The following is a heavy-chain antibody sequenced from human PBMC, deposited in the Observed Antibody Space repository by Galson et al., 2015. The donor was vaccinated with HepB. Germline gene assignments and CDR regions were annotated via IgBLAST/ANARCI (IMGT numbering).Heavy chain of an antibody. J-gene: IGHJ5*02. Sequence: SVKVSCKASGGTFSSYAISWVRQAPGQGLEWMGGIIPILGIANYAQKFQGRVTITADKSTSTAYMELSSLRSEDTAVYYCARGCRKGYYGSGSYPCPGNWFDPWGQGTLVTVSS. V-gene: IGHV1-69*10. CDR3: ARGCRKGYYGSGSYPCPGNWFDP. D-gene: IGHD3-10*01. CDR2: IIPILGIA. CDR1: GGTFSSYA.